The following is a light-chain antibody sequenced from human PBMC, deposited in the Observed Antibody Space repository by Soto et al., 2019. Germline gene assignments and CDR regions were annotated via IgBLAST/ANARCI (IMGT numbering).Light chain of an antibody. Sequence: QSALTQPASVSGSPGQSITISCTGTSSDVGGYNYVSWYQHHPGKAPRLLIYDVSNRPSGVSNRFSGSKSGNTASLAISGLQAEDEADYHCSSYTGNSVVFGGGTKLTVL. CDR2: DVS. V-gene: IGLV2-14*03. CDR3: SSYTGNSVV. J-gene: IGLJ2*01. CDR1: SSDVGGYNY.